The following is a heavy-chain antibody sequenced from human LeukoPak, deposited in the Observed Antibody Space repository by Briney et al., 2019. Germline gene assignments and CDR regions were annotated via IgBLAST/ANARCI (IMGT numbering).Heavy chain of an antibody. D-gene: IGHD6-13*01. CDR3: TTRYRSSWYAADRYFYCSMDG. V-gene: IGHV1-2*02. CDR1: GYTFTRYS. J-gene: IGHJ6*03. Sequence: GASVNVSCNAAGYTFTRYSIHWVCQAPGQGLEWMESINPNRGGTNYAQKCPARVTKTRDPSTSPTYLGLSRLRADDTGAYYCTTRYRSSWYAADRYFYCSMDGWGKGATVTVSS. CDR2: INPNRGGT.